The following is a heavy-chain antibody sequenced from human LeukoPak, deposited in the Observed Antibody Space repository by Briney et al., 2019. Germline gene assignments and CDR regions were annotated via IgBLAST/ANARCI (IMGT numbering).Heavy chain of an antibody. CDR1: GFTFSSYA. V-gene: IGHV3-30*04. CDR2: ISYVGTNK. CDR3: AKGMATIASRHYYYYMDV. Sequence: GGSLRLSCAASGFTFSSYAMHWVRQAPGKGLEWVAVISYVGTNKYYADSVKGRFTISRDNSKNTLYLQMNSLRAEDTAVYYCAKGMATIASRHYYYYMDVWGKGTTVTVSS. J-gene: IGHJ6*03. D-gene: IGHD5-24*01.